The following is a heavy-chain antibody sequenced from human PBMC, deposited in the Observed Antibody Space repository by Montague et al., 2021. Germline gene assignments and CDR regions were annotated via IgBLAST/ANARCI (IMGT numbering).Heavy chain of an antibody. D-gene: IGHD6-13*01. J-gene: IGHJ4*02. CDR3: ARVGLTVAAGMIDY. CDR1: GFTFNNYF. V-gene: IGHV3-11*06. CDR2: IDTSSSFT. Sequence: SLRLSCAASGFTFNNYFMSWFRQAPGKGLEWVSYIDTSSSFTRYADSVKGRFTIFSDNAMNSLYLQMTAVRGEDTAVYYCARVGLTVAAGMIDYWGQGTLVTVSS.